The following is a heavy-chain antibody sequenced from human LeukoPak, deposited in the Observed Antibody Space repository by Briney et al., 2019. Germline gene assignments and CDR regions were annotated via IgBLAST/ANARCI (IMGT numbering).Heavy chain of an antibody. Sequence: TGGSLRLSCAASGFTFSSYEMNWVRQAPGEGLEWVSYVSPSSTTIYYADSVKGRFTISRDNAKNSLYLQMNSLRAEDTAVYYCAREHTPYGSGCTAAYWGQGTLVTVSS. V-gene: IGHV3-48*03. CDR1: GFTFSSYE. D-gene: IGHD6-19*01. J-gene: IGHJ4*02. CDR3: AREHTPYGSGCTAAY. CDR2: VSPSSTTI.